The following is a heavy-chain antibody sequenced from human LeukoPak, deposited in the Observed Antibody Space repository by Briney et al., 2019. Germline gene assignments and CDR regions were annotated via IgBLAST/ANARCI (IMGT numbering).Heavy chain of an antibody. CDR2: INPNSGGT. D-gene: IGHD4-17*01. CDR3: AREMTTVTTLGSFDY. J-gene: IGHJ4*02. Sequence: ASVKVSCKASGYTFTGYYMHWVRQAPGQGLEWMGWINPNSGGTNYAQKFQSRVTMTRDTSISTAYMELSRLRSDDTAVYYCAREMTTVTTLGSFDYWGQGTLVTVSS. V-gene: IGHV1-2*02. CDR1: GYTFTGYY.